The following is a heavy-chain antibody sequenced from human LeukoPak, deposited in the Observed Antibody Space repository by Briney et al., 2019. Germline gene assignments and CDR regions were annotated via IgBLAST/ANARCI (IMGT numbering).Heavy chain of an antibody. V-gene: IGHV3-21*01. CDR2: ISSSSSYI. J-gene: IGHJ4*02. D-gene: IGHD5-18*01. CDR1: GFTFSSYS. CDR3: AREPPRYSHGSYYFDY. Sequence: PGGSLRLSCAASGFTFSSYSMNWVRQAPGKGLEWVSSISSSSSYIYYADSVKGRFTISRDNAKNSLYLQMNSLRAEDTAVYYCAREPPRYSHGSYYFDYWGQGTLVTVSS.